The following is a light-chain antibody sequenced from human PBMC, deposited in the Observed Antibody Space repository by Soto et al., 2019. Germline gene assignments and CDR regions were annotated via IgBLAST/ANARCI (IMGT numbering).Light chain of an antibody. CDR1: QSVSSN. V-gene: IGKV3-15*01. CDR3: QQYNNWPALT. Sequence: EIVMTQSPATLSVSPGERATLSCRASQSVSSNLAWYQQKPGQAPSLLLYGASTRATGIPARFSGSGSGTEFTLNISSLQSEDFAVYYCQQYNNWPALTFGGGTKVEIK. CDR2: GAS. J-gene: IGKJ4*01.